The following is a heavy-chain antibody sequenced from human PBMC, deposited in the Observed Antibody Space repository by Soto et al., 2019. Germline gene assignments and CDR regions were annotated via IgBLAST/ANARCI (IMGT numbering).Heavy chain of an antibody. CDR2: IVVGLGNT. D-gene: IGHD1-26*01. V-gene: IGHV1-58*01. J-gene: IGHJ3*02. CDR3: AAGATIDDFDI. CDR1: ATST. Sequence: SVKVSCKASATSTVQWVRQARGQRLEWIGWIVVGLGNTNYAQKFQERVTLTRDMSTSTAYMELTSLRSEDTAVYYCAAGATIDDFDIWGQGTMVTVSS.